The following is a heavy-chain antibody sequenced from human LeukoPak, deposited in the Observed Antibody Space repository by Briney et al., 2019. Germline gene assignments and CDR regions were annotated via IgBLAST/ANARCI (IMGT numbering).Heavy chain of an antibody. J-gene: IGHJ4*02. D-gene: IGHD3-10*01. Sequence: GGTLRLSCAASGFTFSSYGMSWVRQAPGKGLEWVSAISGSGGSTYYADSVKGRFTISRDNSKNTLYLQMNSLRAEDTAVYYCTKHPLPPGWFGELYAGGLDYWGQGTLVTVSS. CDR3: TKHPLPPGWFGELYAGGLDY. CDR1: GFTFSSYG. CDR2: ISGSGGST. V-gene: IGHV3-23*01.